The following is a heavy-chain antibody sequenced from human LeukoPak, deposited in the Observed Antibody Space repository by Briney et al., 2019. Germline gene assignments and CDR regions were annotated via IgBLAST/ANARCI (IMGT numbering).Heavy chain of an antibody. CDR1: GFTFISSA. CDR3: AADVTGVAGPDY. D-gene: IGHD6-19*01. J-gene: IGHJ4*02. CDR2: IVVGSGNT. Sequence: SVKVSCKASGFTFISSAVQWVRQARGQRLEWIGWIVVGSGNTNYAQKFQERVTITRDMSTSAAYMELTSLTSEDTAVYYCAADVTGVAGPDYWGQGTLVTVSS. V-gene: IGHV1-58*01.